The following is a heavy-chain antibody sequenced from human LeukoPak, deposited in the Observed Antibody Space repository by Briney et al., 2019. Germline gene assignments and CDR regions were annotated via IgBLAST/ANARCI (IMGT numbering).Heavy chain of an antibody. CDR2: ISGSGGST. CDR1: GFTFSSYA. V-gene: IGHV3-23*01. CDR3: AEDTYSSGWYVRGLFDY. J-gene: IGHJ4*02. Sequence: GGSLRLSCAASGFTFSSYAMSWVRQAPGKGLEWVSAISGSGGSTYYADSVKGRFTISRDNSKNTLYLQMNSLRAEDTAVYYCAEDTYSSGWYVRGLFDYWGQGTLVTVSS. D-gene: IGHD6-19*01.